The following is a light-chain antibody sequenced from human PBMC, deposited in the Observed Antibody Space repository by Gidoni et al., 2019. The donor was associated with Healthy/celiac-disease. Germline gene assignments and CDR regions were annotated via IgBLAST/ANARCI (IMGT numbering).Light chain of an antibody. CDR3: GTWYSRLSLMV. CDR1: NSNIEINY. Sequence: QSVLTQPPAVSAPPGQKVTISCSGGNSNIEINYVSWYQQVPGAAPKLLIYDDTQRPAGISGRFSGSRSGTSATLGISGLQTGDEAIYYCGTWYSRLSLMVFGGGTKLTVL. V-gene: IGLV1-51*01. J-gene: IGLJ2*01. CDR2: DDT.